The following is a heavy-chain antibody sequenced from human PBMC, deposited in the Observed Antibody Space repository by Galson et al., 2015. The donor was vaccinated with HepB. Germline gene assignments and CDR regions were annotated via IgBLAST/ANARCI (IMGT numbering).Heavy chain of an antibody. CDR2: ISKNATVT. V-gene: IGHV3-23*01. CDR3: ATGFKLAGAA. CDR1: GFTFSSFA. J-gene: IGHJ5*02. D-gene: IGHD6-19*01. Sequence: SLRLSCAASGFTFSSFAMSWVRQPPGKGLEWVSSISKNATVTYYVDSVKGRFTISRDDSKSTLYLQMNGLRAEDTAIYYCATGFKLAGAAWGQGTLVTVSS.